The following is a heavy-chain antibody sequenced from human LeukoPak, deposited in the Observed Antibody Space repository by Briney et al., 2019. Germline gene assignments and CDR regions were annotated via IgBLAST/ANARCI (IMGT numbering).Heavy chain of an antibody. D-gene: IGHD5-12*01. CDR3: ASGNTGYDRDSFDI. Sequence: SETLSLTCAVSGGSIRSGGYSWSWVRQPPGEGLEWVGYIYHSGSTYYNPSLQSRVTISLDRSKNQFSLKLSSMTAADTAVYYCASGNTGYDRDSFDIWGQGTMVTVSS. CDR2: IYHSGST. CDR1: GGSIRSGGYS. V-gene: IGHV4-30-2*01. J-gene: IGHJ3*02.